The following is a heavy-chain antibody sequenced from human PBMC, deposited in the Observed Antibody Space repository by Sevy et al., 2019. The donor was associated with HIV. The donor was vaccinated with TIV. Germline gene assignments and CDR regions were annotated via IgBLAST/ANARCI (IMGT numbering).Heavy chain of an antibody. CDR2: IYYSGST. D-gene: IGHD3-16*01. Sequence: GSLRLSCTVSGGSMSTYYWSWIRQPPGKGLEWIGYIYYSGSTNYNPSLKSRVTIAVDTSKNQFCLKLSSVTAAETAVYYCAGGGGGHAFDYWVQGTLVTVSS. CDR3: AGGGGGHAFDY. CDR1: GGSMSTYY. V-gene: IGHV4-59*01. J-gene: IGHJ4*02.